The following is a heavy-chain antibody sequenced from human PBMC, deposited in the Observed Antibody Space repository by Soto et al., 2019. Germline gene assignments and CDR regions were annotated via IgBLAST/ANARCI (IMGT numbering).Heavy chain of an antibody. J-gene: IGHJ6*02. V-gene: IGHV4-4*07. CDR3: AASGSYFNYYYCYGMDV. CDR1: GGSVSSYY. D-gene: IGHD1-26*01. Sequence: XTLSLTCTVSGGSVSSYYWSWIRQPAGKGLELIGRIYTSGSTNYNPSRKSRVTMSVYTSKNQLYLKLSSVTDADTAVYYSAASGSYFNYYYCYGMDVWGQGTTATVSS. CDR2: IYTSGST.